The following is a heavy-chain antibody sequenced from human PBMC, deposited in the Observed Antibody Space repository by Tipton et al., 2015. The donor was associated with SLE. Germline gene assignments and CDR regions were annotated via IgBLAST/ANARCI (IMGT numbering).Heavy chain of an antibody. CDR2: ISYDGSNK. CDR3: AKDKESGARGSDY. V-gene: IGHV3-30-3*02. CDR1: GFTFSSYA. D-gene: IGHD3-10*01. J-gene: IGHJ4*02. Sequence: SGFTFSSYAMHWVRQAPGKGLEWVAVISYDGSNKYYADSVKGRFTISRDNSENTLYLQMNSLRGDDTAVYYCAKDKESGARGSDYWGQGTLAAVSS.